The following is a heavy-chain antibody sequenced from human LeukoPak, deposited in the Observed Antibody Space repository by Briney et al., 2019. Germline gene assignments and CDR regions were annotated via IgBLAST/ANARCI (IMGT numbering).Heavy chain of an antibody. J-gene: IGHJ5*02. CDR1: GGSLSPYF. CDR3: ARDDYRGVTNFDP. Sequence: SETLSLTPTDSGGSLSPYFWSWIRQPPGKGLEWSGYISYTGSTNYNPSLMSRVTISVDTSKNQFSLQLTSVTAADTAVYYCARDDYRGVTNFDPWGQGTLVTVSS. V-gene: IGHV4-59*01. D-gene: IGHD3-10*01. CDR2: ISYTGST.